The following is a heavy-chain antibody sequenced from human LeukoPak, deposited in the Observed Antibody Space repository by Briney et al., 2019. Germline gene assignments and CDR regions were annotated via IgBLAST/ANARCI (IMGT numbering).Heavy chain of an antibody. D-gene: IGHD6-19*01. V-gene: IGHV1-46*01. J-gene: IGHJ4*02. CDR1: GYTFTSYY. Sequence: ASVKVSCKASGYTFTSYYIHWVRQAPGQALEWMGMINPSGATTTYAQNFQGRVTMTRDTSTRTAYMELSSLRSEDTAVYYCAKEGNSGWVPKYWGQGTLVTVSS. CDR3: AKEGNSGWVPKY. CDR2: INPSGATT.